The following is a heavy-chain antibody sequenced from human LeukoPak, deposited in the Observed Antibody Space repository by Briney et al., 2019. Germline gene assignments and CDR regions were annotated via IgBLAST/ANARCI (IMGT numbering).Heavy chain of an antibody. J-gene: IGHJ4*02. V-gene: IGHV3-23*01. CDR1: GFTFSSYA. CDR2: ISGSGGST. Sequence: PGGSLRLSCAASGFTFSSYAMSWVRQAPGKGLEWVSAISGSGGSTYYANSVKGRFTISRDNSKNTLYLQMNSLRAEDTAVYYCAKKRNWNSGYFDYWGQGTLVTVSS. D-gene: IGHD1-7*01. CDR3: AKKRNWNSGYFDY.